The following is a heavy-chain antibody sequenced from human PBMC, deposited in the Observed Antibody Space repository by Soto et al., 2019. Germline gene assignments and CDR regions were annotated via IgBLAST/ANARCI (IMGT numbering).Heavy chain of an antibody. V-gene: IGHV3-23*01. CDR1: GFTFSSYA. D-gene: IGHD3-10*01. J-gene: IGHJ6*02. Sequence: GGSLRLSCAASGFTFSSYAMSWVRQAPGKGLEWVSAISGSGGSPYYADSVKGRFTISRDNSKNTLYLQMNSLRAEDTAVYYCAKAREYYYYGMDVWGQGTTVTVSS. CDR3: AKAREYYYYGMDV. CDR2: ISGSGGSP.